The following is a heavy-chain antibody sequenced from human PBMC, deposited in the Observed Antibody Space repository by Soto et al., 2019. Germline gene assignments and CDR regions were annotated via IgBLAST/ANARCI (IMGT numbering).Heavy chain of an antibody. CDR2: IWYDGSNK. Sequence: PGGSLRLSCAASGFTFTTYAMHWVRQAPDKGLEWVAVIWYDGSNKYYADSVKGRFTISRDNSKNTLYLQMNSLRAEDTAVYYCARDCISTSCRTRNYYYGMDVWGQGTTVTVSS. CDR3: ARDCISTSCRTRNYYYGMDV. CDR1: GFTFTTYA. V-gene: IGHV3-33*08. J-gene: IGHJ6*02. D-gene: IGHD2-2*01.